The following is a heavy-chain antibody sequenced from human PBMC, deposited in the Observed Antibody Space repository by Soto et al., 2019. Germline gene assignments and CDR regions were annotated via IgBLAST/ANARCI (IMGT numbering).Heavy chain of an antibody. J-gene: IGHJ6*02. CDR3: ARDRGPYGMDV. D-gene: IGHD3-10*01. CDR1: GGSISSGDYY. Sequence: SETLSLTCTVSGGSISSGDYYWSWIRQPPGKGLEWIGYIYYSGSTYYNPSLKSRVTISVDTSKNQFSLKLSSVTAADTAVYYCARDRGPYGMDVWGRGTTVTVSS. V-gene: IGHV4-30-4*01. CDR2: IYYSGST.